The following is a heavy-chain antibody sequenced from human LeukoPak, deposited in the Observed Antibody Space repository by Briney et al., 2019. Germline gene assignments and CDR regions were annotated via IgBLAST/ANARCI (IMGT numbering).Heavy chain of an antibody. CDR2: IYYSGIT. D-gene: IGHD3-3*01. J-gene: IGHJ4*02. Sequence: NPSETLSLTCTVSGGSISSYYWSWIREPPGKGLEWIGYIYYSGITNYNPSLKSRVTISVDTSKNQFSLKLTSVTAADTAVYYCARGVPEYYDFWSGYFYYFDYWGQGTLVTVSS. V-gene: IGHV4-59*01. CDR3: ARGVPEYYDFWSGYFYYFDY. CDR1: GGSISSYY.